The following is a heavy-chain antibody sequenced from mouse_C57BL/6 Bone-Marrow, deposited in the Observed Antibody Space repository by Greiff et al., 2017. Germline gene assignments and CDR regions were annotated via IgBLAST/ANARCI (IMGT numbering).Heavy chain of an antibody. CDR2: INPSTGGT. Sequence: VQLQQSGPELVKPGASVKISCKASGYSFTGYYMNWVKQSPEKSLEWIGEINPSTGGTTYNQKFKAKATLTVDKSSSTAYMQLKSLTSEGSAVYYCAREGAYWGQGTLVTVSA. CDR1: GYSFTGYY. CDR3: AREGAY. V-gene: IGHV1-42*01. J-gene: IGHJ3*01.